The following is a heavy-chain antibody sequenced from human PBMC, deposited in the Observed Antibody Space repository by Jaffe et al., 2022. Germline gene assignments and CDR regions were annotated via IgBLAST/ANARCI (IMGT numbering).Heavy chain of an antibody. CDR2: INSDGSST. D-gene: IGHD6-19*01. CDR3: ASEERIAVAGILVHDAFDI. V-gene: IGHV3-74*01. Sequence: EVQLVESGGGLVQPGGSLRLSCAASGFTFSSYWMHWVRQAPGKGLVWVSRINSDGSSTSYADSVKGRFTISRDNAKNTLYLQMNSLRAEDTAVYYCASEERIAVAGILVHDAFDIWGQGTMVTVSS. J-gene: IGHJ3*02. CDR1: GFTFSSYW.